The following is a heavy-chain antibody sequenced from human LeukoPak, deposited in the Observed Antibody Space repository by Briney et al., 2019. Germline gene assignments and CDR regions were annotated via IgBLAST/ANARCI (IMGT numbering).Heavy chain of an antibody. V-gene: IGHV4-34*01. CDR3: ASSSWALSYFDY. D-gene: IGHD6-13*01. CDR1: GGSFSGYY. Sequence: PSETLSLTCAVYGGSFSGYYWGWIRQPPGKGLEWIGEINHSGSTNYNPSLKSRVTISVDTSKNQFSLKLSSVTAADTAVYYCASSSWALSYFDYWGQGTLVTVSS. J-gene: IGHJ4*02. CDR2: INHSGST.